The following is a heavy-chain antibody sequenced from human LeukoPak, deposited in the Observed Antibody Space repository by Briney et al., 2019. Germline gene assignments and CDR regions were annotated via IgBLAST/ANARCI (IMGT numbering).Heavy chain of an antibody. J-gene: IGHJ4*02. V-gene: IGHV4-59*01. D-gene: IGHD3-22*01. CDR3: ARDYGVGGYYFDS. CDR2: IYDSGST. Sequence: SETLSLTCTVSGTSISTYYWSWIRQPPGKGLEWIGSIYDSGSTNYNPSLKSRVTISSDMSKNQFSLKVSSVTAADTAIYYCARDYGVGGYYFDSWGQGTLVTVSS. CDR1: GTSISTYY.